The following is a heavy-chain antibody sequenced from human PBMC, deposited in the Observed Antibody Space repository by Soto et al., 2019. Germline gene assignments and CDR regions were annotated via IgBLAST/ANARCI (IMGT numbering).Heavy chain of an antibody. V-gene: IGHV3-30-3*01. CDR1: GFTFSSYA. D-gene: IGHD6-13*01. Sequence: PGGSLRLSCAASGFTFSSYAMHWVRQAPGKGLEWVAVISYDGSNKYYADSVKGRFTISRDNSKSIAYLQMNSLKTEDTAVYYCTRLYSSSWYGFDYWGQGTLVTVSS. CDR2: ISYDGSNK. J-gene: IGHJ4*02. CDR3: TRLYSSSWYGFDY.